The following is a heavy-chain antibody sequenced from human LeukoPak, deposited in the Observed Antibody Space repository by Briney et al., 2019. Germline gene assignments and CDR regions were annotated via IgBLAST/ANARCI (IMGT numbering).Heavy chain of an antibody. CDR3: ARVDSSGWYYFDY. J-gene: IGHJ4*02. D-gene: IGHD6-19*01. V-gene: IGHV3-53*01. CDR1: GFTVSSNY. Sequence: GGSLRLSCAASGFTVSSNYMSWVRQAPGKGLGWVSVIYSGGSTYYADSVKGRFTISRDNSKNTLYLQMNSLRAEDTAVYYCARVDSSGWYYFDYWGQGILVTVSS. CDR2: IYSGGST.